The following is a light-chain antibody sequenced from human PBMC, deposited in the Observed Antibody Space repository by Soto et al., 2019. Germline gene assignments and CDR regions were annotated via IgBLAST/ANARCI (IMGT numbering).Light chain of an antibody. V-gene: IGKV3-20*01. CDR3: QQYGSSPGT. CDR1: HPVSSAF. CDR2: AAS. J-gene: IGKJ1*01. Sequence: EIVLTQSPGTLSLSPGERATLSCRASHPVSSAFLVWYQQKHGQPPRLLIYAASTRATGIPDRFSGSGSGTDYTLTISRLEPEDIAVYYCQQYGSSPGTFGQGTKVDI.